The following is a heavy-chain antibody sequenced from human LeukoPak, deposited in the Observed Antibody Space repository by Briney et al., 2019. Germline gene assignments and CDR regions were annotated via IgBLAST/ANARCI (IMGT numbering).Heavy chain of an antibody. D-gene: IGHD6-19*01. J-gene: IGHJ6*02. CDR1: GFTFSSYA. CDR3: ARTQQWLVREHYYYGMDV. V-gene: IGHV3-23*01. CDR2: TSDRGDYT. Sequence: GGSLRLSCAASGFTFSSYAMSWVRQAPGKGLEWVSGTSDRGDYTYYADSVKGRFTISRDSSKNTLFLQMNSLRAEDTAVYYCARTQQWLVREHYYYGMDVWGQGTTVTVSS.